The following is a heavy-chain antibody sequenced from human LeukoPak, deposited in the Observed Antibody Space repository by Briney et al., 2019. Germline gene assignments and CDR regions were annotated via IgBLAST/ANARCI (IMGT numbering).Heavy chain of an antibody. D-gene: IGHD6-13*01. Sequence: PGGSLRLSCAAPGFIFDNYAIHWVRQAPGKGLEWVSLIGGDGDNTYYAGSVKGRFTISRDNSKNSLYLQMNSLRTEDTALYYCAKGGSWYRLDYWGQGTLVTVSS. V-gene: IGHV3-43*02. CDR3: AKGGSWYRLDY. CDR1: GFIFDNYA. CDR2: IGGDGDNT. J-gene: IGHJ4*02.